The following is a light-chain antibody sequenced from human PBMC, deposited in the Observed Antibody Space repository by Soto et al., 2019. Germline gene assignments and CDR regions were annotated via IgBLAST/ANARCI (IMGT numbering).Light chain of an antibody. CDR2: EVS. V-gene: IGLV2-23*02. CDR3: CSYAGTSTHTV. Sequence: QSALTQPASVSGSPGQSITISCTGTSSDVGSYKLVSWYQQHPSKAPKLMISEVSKRPSGISDRFSGSKSGSTASLTISGLQAEDEADYYCCSYAGTSTHTVFGGGTQLTVL. J-gene: IGLJ7*01. CDR1: SSDVGSYKL.